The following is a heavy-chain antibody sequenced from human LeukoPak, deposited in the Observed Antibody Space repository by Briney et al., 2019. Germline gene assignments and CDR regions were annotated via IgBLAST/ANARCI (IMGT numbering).Heavy chain of an antibody. Sequence: GGSLRLSCAASGFTFSSYAMSWVRQAPGKGLEWVSAVSGSGGSTYYTDSVKGRFTISRDNSKNTLYLQMNSLRAEDAAVYYCAKVSYSSSWYYFDYWGQGTLVTVSS. D-gene: IGHD6-13*01. J-gene: IGHJ4*02. CDR1: GFTFSSYA. CDR2: VSGSGGST. CDR3: AKVSYSSSWYYFDY. V-gene: IGHV3-23*01.